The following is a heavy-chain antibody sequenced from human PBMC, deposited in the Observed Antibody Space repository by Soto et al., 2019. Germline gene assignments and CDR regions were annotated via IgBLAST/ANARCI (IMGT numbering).Heavy chain of an antibody. V-gene: IGHV3-30-3*01. Sequence: GGSLRLSCAASGFTFSSYAMHWVRQAPGKGLEWVAVISYDGSNKYYADSVKGRFTISRDNSKNTLYLQMNSLRVEDTAVYYCASSRSGPSADWFDPWGQGTLVTVSS. D-gene: IGHD2-2*01. CDR2: ISYDGSNK. CDR1: GFTFSSYA. CDR3: ASSRSGPSADWFDP. J-gene: IGHJ5*02.